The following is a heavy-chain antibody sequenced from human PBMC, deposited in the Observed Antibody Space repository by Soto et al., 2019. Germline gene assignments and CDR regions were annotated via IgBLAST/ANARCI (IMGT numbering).Heavy chain of an antibody. Sequence: GGSLRLSCAASGFSFSTYAMNWVRQAPGKGLEWVAYISSSGMTIYYADSVKGRFTISRDNAENSLYLQMHSLRDEDTAIYFCARDLYDFGSGYTYYYYYGMDVWGQGTTVTVSS. CDR3: ARDLYDFGSGYTYYYYYGMDV. CDR1: GFSFSTYA. CDR2: ISSSGMTI. V-gene: IGHV3-48*02. D-gene: IGHD3-3*01. J-gene: IGHJ6*02.